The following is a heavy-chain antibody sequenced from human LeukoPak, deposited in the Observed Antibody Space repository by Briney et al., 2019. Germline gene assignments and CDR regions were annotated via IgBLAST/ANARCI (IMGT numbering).Heavy chain of an antibody. CDR2: IKSRTDGGTA. J-gene: IGHJ4*02. CDR3: TDSGY. D-gene: IGHD2-21*01. CDR1: DFTFSQAW. Sequence: IPGGSLRLSCVVSDFTFSQAWMNWVRQAPGKGLEWVGRIKSRTDGGTADYAAPVKGRFAISRDDSKNTLYLQMNSLKNEDTAVYHCTDSGYWGQGTLVTVSS. V-gene: IGHV3-15*07.